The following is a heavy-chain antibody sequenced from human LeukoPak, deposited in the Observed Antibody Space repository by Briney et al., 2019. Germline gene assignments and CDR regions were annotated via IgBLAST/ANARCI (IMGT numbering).Heavy chain of an antibody. J-gene: IGHJ4*02. CDR3: ARGSLRYYYGSGSYHY. Sequence: SETLSLTCAVYGVSFSGYYWSWIRQPPGKGLEWIGEINHSGSTNYNPSLKSRVTISVDTSKNQFSLKLSSVTAADTAVYYCARGSLRYYYGSGSYHYWGQGTLVTVSS. CDR2: INHSGST. CDR1: GVSFSGYY. D-gene: IGHD3-10*01. V-gene: IGHV4-34*01.